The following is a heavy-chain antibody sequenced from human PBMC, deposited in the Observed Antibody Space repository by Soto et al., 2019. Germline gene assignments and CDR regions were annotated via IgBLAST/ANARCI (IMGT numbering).Heavy chain of an antibody. D-gene: IGHD6-6*01. CDR1: GFTFSTYS. V-gene: IGHV3-21*01. Sequence: PGGSLRLSCAASGFTFSTYSMNWVRQAPGKGLEWVSSISSSATYIYYADSVKGRFAISRDNAKNSLYLQMSNLRAEDTAVYYCARCSSSAMPYYYYGMDVWGQGTTVTVPS. J-gene: IGHJ6*02. CDR3: ARCSSSAMPYYYYGMDV. CDR2: ISSSATYI.